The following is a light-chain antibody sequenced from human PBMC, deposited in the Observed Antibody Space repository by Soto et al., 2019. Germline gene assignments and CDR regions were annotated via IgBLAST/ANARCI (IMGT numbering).Light chain of an antibody. CDR1: SSNIGINT. CDR2: TNN. J-gene: IGLJ3*02. Sequence: QSVLTQPPSASGTPGQRVTISCSGTSSNIGINTVNWYQQLPGSAPRLLIYTNNQRPSGVPDRFSGSKSGTSASLAISGLQSEDEADYYCAVWDDSLNGRLFGGGTTLTVL. V-gene: IGLV1-44*01. CDR3: AVWDDSLNGRL.